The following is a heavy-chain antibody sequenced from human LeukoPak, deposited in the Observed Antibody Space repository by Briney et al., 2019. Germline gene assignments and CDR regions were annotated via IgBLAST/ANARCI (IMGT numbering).Heavy chain of an antibody. J-gene: IGHJ6*02. CDR1: GGTFSSYA. V-gene: IGHV1-69*04. CDR3: ARDLHYYVAMDV. Sequence: ASVKVSCKASGGTFSSYAISWVRQAPGQGLEWMGRIIPILGIANYAQKFQGRVTITADKSTSTAYMELSSLKSEDTAVYYCARDLHYYVAMDVWGQGTTVYVSS. CDR2: IIPILGIA. D-gene: IGHD3-10*02.